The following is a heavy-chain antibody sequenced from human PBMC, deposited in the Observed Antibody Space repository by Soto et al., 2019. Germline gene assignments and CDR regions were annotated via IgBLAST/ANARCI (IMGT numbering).Heavy chain of an antibody. CDR1: GGTFSSYT. V-gene: IGHV1-69*08. Sequence: QVQLVQSGAEVKKPGSSVKVSCKASGGTFSSYTISWVRQAPGQGLEWMGRIIPILGIANYSQKFQGRVTITADKSTSTAYMELSSLRSEDTAVYYCARDRNGWYLQHWGQGTLVTVSS. D-gene: IGHD6-19*01. CDR3: ARDRNGWYLQH. J-gene: IGHJ1*01. CDR2: IIPILGIA.